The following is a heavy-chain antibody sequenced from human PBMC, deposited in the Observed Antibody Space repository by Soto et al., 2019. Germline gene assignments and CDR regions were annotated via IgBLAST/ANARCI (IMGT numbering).Heavy chain of an antibody. D-gene: IGHD1-26*01. CDR1: GSRFSNYV. CDR3: ARGPRVGATPFDY. CDR2: IIPIFNST. Sequence: AASVKVSCKVSGSRFSNYVISWVRQAPGHGLEWLGRIIPIFNSTKYAQNFQGRVAMTRNTSISTAYMELSSLRSEDTAVYYCARGPRVGATPFDYWGQGTLVTVSS. J-gene: IGHJ4*02. V-gene: IGHV1-8*02.